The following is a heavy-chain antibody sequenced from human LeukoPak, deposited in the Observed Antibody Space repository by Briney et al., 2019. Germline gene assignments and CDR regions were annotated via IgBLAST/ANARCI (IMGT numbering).Heavy chain of an antibody. CDR2: ISSSGSTI. Sequence: GGSLRLSCAASGFTFSSYEMNWVRQAPGKGLEWVSYISSSGSTIYYADSVKGRFTISRDNAKNSLYLQMNSLRAEDTAVYFCARGEYGSGSYHIDYWGQGTLVTVSS. J-gene: IGHJ4*02. CDR3: ARGEYGSGSYHIDY. CDR1: GFTFSSYE. V-gene: IGHV3-48*03. D-gene: IGHD3-10*01.